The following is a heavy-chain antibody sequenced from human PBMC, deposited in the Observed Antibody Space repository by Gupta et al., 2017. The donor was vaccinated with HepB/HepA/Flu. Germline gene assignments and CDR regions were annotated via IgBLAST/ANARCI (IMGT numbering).Heavy chain of an antibody. CDR1: GFTIGGNA. CDR2: IGSDMRK. V-gene: IGHV3-23*01. D-gene: IGHD3-3*01. J-gene: IGHJ6*03. CDR3: AKDVWFWSGMDV. Sequence: EVQLLESGGDLVQPGGSLRLSCAGSGFTIGGNAMSWVRQAPGKGLEWVSGIGSDMRKHYTDSVRGRFTISRDNAENRVYLQMNSLRVEDTAVYYCAKDVWFWSGMDVWGKGTTVTVSS.